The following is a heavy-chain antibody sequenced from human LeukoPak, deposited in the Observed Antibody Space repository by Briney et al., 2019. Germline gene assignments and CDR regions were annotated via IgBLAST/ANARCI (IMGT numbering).Heavy chain of an antibody. V-gene: IGHV3-74*01. Sequence: GGSLRLSCAASGFTFSSYWMHWVRQAPGKGLVWVSRIRTDGGSTYYADSVKGRFTVSRDNAENTLYLQMNSLRAEDTAVYYCARDTAGTLISYYYMDVWGKGTTVTVSS. CDR1: GFTFSSYW. CDR3: ARDTAGTLISYYYMDV. D-gene: IGHD3-10*01. J-gene: IGHJ6*03. CDR2: IRTDGGST.